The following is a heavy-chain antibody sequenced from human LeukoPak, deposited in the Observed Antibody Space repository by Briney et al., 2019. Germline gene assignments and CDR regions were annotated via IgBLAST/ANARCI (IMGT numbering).Heavy chain of an antibody. CDR1: GGPISGYY. Sequence: KPSETLSLTCTVSGGPISGYYWSWIRQPPGKGLEWIGYIYYSGSTNYNPSLKSRVTLSVDTSKNQFSLKLTSVTAADTAVYYCARGYYDSSGYYLAAYWGQGTLVTVSS. J-gene: IGHJ1*01. CDR2: IYYSGST. CDR3: ARGYYDSSGYYLAAY. V-gene: IGHV4-59*01. D-gene: IGHD3-22*01.